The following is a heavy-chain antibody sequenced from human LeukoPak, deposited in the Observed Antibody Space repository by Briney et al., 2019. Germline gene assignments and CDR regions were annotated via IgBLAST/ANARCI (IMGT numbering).Heavy chain of an antibody. CDR2: IIPIFGTA. CDR1: GGTFSSYA. J-gene: IGHJ4*02. CDR3: AIDPTYYYDSSGYNTIDY. V-gene: IGHV1-69*13. D-gene: IGHD3-22*01. Sequence: AASVKVSCKASGGTFSSYAISWVRQAPGQGLEWMGGIIPIFGTANYAQKFQGRVTITADESTSTAYMELSSLRSEDTAVYYCAIDPTYYYDSSGYNTIDYWGQGTLVTVSS.